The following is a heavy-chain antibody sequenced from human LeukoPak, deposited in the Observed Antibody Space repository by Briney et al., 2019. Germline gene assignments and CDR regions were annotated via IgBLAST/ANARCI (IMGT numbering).Heavy chain of an antibody. V-gene: IGHV3-30*18. Sequence: QTGGSLRLSCAASGFTFSSYGMHWVRQAPGKGLEGVAVISYDGSNKYYADSVKGRFTISRDNSKNTLYLQMNSLRAEDTAVYYCAKPHDSSGYGFDYWGQGTLVTVSS. CDR2: ISYDGSNK. J-gene: IGHJ4*02. D-gene: IGHD3-22*01. CDR3: AKPHDSSGYGFDY. CDR1: GFTFSSYG.